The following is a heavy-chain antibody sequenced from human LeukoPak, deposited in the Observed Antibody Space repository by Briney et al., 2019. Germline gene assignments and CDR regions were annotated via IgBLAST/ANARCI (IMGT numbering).Heavy chain of an antibody. J-gene: IGHJ4*02. Sequence: GGSLRLSCGASGFTVSSNYMSWVREAPGKGLEWGSVIYSGGSTYYADSVKGRFTISRHNSKNTLYLQMNSLRAEDTAVYYCASKGSGYYYSGLDYWGQGTLVTVSS. CDR3: ASKGSGYYYSGLDY. CDR2: IYSGGST. V-gene: IGHV3-53*04. CDR1: GFTVSSNY. D-gene: IGHD3-22*01.